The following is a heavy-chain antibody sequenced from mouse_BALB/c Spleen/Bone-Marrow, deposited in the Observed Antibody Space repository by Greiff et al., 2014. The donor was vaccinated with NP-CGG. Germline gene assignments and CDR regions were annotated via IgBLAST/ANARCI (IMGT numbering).Heavy chain of an antibody. CDR3: ARQLDSSGYVLDY. CDR1: GFTFSSYT. J-gene: IGHJ2*01. D-gene: IGHD3-2*01. CDR2: ISDGGGRA. V-gene: IGHV5-12-2*01. Sequence: EVQGVESGGGLVQPGGPLKLSCAASGFTFSSYTMSWIRQTPEKRLEWVAYISDGGGRAYYPDTVKGRFTISRDNAKNTLYLQMSSLKSEDTAMYYCARQLDSSGYVLDYWGQGTTLTVSS.